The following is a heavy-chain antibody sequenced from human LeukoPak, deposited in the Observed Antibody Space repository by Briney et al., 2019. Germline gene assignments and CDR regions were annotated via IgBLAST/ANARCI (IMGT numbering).Heavy chain of an antibody. V-gene: IGHV1-18*01. J-gene: IGHJ6*02. CDR1: GYTFTSYG. D-gene: IGHD3-3*01. CDR3: ARITIFGVVPTPYGMDV. CDR2: ISAYNGNT. Sequence: ASVKVSCTASGYTFTSYGISWVRQAPGQGLEWMGWISAYNGNTNYAQKLQGRVTMTTDTSTSTAYMELRSLRSDDTAVYYCARITIFGVVPTPYGMDVWGQGTTVTVSS.